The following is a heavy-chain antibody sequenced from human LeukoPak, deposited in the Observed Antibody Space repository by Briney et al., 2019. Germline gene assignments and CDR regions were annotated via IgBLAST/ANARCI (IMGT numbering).Heavy chain of an antibody. D-gene: IGHD6-6*01. CDR2: INHSGST. V-gene: IGHV4-34*01. CDR1: GGSFSGYY. Sequence: SETLSLICAVYGGSFSGYYWSWIRQPPGEGLEWIGEINHSGSTNYNPSLKSRVTISVDTSKNQFSLKLNSVTAAATAVYYCARGGYLSAARLGYWGQGTLVTVSS. J-gene: IGHJ4*02. CDR3: ARGGYLSAARLGY.